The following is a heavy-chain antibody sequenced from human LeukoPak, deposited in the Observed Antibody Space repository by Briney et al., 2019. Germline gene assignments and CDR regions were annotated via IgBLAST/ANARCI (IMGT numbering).Heavy chain of an antibody. Sequence: GGSLRLSCAASGFTVSSNYMSWVRQAPGKGLEWVSIFYPAGSTYYADSVKGRFTISRDTSKNTVYLQMNSLRAEDTAVYYCARGNSYDSSGYPEYFQNWGQGTLVTVSS. CDR2: FYPAGST. CDR3: ARGNSYDSSGYPEYFQN. J-gene: IGHJ1*01. CDR1: GFTVSSNY. V-gene: IGHV3-66*01. D-gene: IGHD3-22*01.